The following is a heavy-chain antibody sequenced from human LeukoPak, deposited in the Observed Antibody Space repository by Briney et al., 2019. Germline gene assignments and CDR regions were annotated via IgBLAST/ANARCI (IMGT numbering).Heavy chain of an antibody. CDR1: GGSISSYY. Sequence: PSETLSLTCTVSGGSISSYYWSWIRQPPGKGLEWIGYISYSGSTNYNPSLKSRVTMSVDTSKNQFSLKLTSVTAADTAVYYCARDIGYDPRRLDYWGQGTLVTVSS. D-gene: IGHD5-12*01. J-gene: IGHJ4*02. V-gene: IGHV4-59*01. CDR2: ISYSGST. CDR3: ARDIGYDPRRLDY.